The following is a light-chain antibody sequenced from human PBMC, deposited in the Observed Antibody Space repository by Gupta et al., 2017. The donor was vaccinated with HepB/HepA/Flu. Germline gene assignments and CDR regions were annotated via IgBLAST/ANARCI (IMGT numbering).Light chain of an antibody. Sequence: EIVMRQSPATLSVSPGERATLSCRASQSVSSDLAWYQQNVGQAPRLLIYGASTRAAGIPARFSGSGSETEFTLTITSLQSEDFAVYYCQHYNNWPPLFGGGTKVELK. CDR1: QSVSSD. V-gene: IGKV3-15*01. CDR3: QHYNNWPPL. CDR2: GAS. J-gene: IGKJ4*01.